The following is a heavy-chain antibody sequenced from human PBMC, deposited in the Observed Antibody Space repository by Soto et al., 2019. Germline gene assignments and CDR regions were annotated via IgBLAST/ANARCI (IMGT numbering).Heavy chain of an antibody. CDR3: ACGASRWYPYVFDA. CDR2: IIPYYNTL. V-gene: IGHV1-69*01. D-gene: IGHD6-13*01. Sequence: QAQGVQSGAEVRKTGSSVKLSCKASEGTFNRYAIAWVRQSPGQGLEWLGGIIPYYNTLNYAQKFQDRVTITADDSTNTVYMELSSLRADATAVYFCACGASRWYPYVFDAWGQGTLVTVSS. J-gene: IGHJ4*02. CDR1: EGTFNRYA.